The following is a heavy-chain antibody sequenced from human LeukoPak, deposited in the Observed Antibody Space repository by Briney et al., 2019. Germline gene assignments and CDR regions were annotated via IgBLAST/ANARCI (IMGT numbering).Heavy chain of an antibody. CDR3: TRRYNYDSSGYYYVRDAFDI. V-gene: IGHV3-49*04. J-gene: IGHJ3*02. CDR2: IRSKAYGGTT. Sequence: PGGSLRLSCVGSGFSFSGNSMNWVRQAPGKGLEWVGFIRSKAYGGTTKNAASVKGRFTISRDDSRSIAYLQMNSLKTEDTAVYYCTRRYNYDSSGYYYVRDAFDIWGQGTMVTVSS. D-gene: IGHD3-22*01. CDR1: GFSFSGNS.